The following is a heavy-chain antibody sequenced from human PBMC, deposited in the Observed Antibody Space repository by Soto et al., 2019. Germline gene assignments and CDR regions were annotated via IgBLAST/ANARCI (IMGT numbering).Heavy chain of an antibody. J-gene: IGHJ4*02. Sequence: QVQLQESGPGLVKPSQTLSLTCTVSGGSISSGGYYWSWIRQHPGKGLEWIGYIYYSGSTYYNPSLNSRVTISVDTSKNQFSLKLSSVTAADTAVYYCARAATTGIAVAISSFDYWGQGTLVTVSS. CDR1: GGSISSGGYY. V-gene: IGHV4-31*03. CDR3: ARAATTGIAVAISSFDY. CDR2: IYYSGST. D-gene: IGHD6-19*01.